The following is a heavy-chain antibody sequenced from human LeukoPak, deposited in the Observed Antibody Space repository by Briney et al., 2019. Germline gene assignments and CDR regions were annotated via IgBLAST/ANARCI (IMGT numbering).Heavy chain of an antibody. CDR1: GGTFSSYA. Sequence: SVKVSCKASGGTFSSYAISWVRQAPGQGLEWMGGIIPIFGTANYAQKFQGRVTITTDESTSTAYMELSSLRSEDTAVYYRASSRTTGYSNYVDYWGQGTLVTVSS. J-gene: IGHJ4*02. D-gene: IGHD5-18*01. CDR2: IIPIFGTA. V-gene: IGHV1-69*05. CDR3: ASSRTTGYSNYVDY.